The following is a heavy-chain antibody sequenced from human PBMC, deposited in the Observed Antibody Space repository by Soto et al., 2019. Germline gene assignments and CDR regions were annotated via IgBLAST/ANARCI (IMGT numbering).Heavy chain of an antibody. V-gene: IGHV3-11*06. CDR3: ARDLGFSSTNYLDF. CDR2: IDGRREYT. CDR1: GFLFTDYY. Sequence: QVQLVESGGGLVKPGGSLRLSCTASGFLFTDYYMSWIRQPPGKGLEWLAYIDGRREYTNSADSVKGRFTISRDNAKNSVFLQMNNLRADDTAVYYCARDLGFSSTNYLDFWGRGTLVTVSS. J-gene: IGHJ4*02. D-gene: IGHD2-8*01.